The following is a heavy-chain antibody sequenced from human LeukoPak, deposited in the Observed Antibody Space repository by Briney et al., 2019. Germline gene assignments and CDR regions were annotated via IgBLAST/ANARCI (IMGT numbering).Heavy chain of an antibody. CDR1: GFTLSTYV. V-gene: IGHV3-23*01. J-gene: IGHJ4*02. Sequence: GGSLRLSCAASGFTLSTYVMRWVRQAPGKGLEWVSSITRSGDTYYADSVKGRFTISRDNSKNTLYLQMNSLRAEDTAVYHCAKARIAAAGTPPFDYWGQGTLVTVSS. CDR2: ITRSGDT. D-gene: IGHD6-13*01. CDR3: AKARIAAAGTPPFDY.